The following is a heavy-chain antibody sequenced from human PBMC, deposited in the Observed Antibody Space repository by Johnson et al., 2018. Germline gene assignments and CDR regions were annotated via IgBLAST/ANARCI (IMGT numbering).Heavy chain of an antibody. CDR1: GGSFSGYY. CDR2: INHSGST. D-gene: IGHD2-15*01. CDR3: AKDRVSFCSGGTCYLTAFDI. Sequence: QVQLQQWGAGLLKPSETLSLTCAVYGGSFSGYYWSWIRQPPGKGLEWIGEINHSGSTNYNPSLKSRVTISVDTSKNQFSLKLSSVTAADTAVYCCAKDRVSFCSGGTCYLTAFDIWGQGTMVTVSS. V-gene: IGHV4-34*01. J-gene: IGHJ3*02.